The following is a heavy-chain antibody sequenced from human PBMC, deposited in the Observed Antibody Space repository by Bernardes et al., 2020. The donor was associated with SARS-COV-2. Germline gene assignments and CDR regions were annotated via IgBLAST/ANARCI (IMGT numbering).Heavy chain of an antibody. CDR2: ISTTGDST. V-gene: IGHV3-64*01. Sequence: GVLRLSCEGSGSSFGHYEMQWVRQAPGKGLEYVSGISTTGDSTIYANSVKGRFTISRDNSKNTLYLQMGSLRAEDMAVYHCVRVGGRCLASALDIWGQGAKVTVSS. J-gene: IGHJ3*02. D-gene: IGHD2-15*01. CDR3: VRVGGRCLASALDI. CDR1: GSSFGHYE.